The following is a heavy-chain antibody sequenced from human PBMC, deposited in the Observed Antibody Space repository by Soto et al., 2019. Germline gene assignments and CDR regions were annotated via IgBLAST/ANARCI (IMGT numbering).Heavy chain of an antibody. CDR3: AKDEVGYCSSTSCYPYYFDY. CDR1: GFTFSSYA. V-gene: IGHV3-23*01. D-gene: IGHD2-2*01. J-gene: IGHJ4*02. Sequence: GGSLRLSCAASGFTFSSYAMSWVRQAPGKGLEWVSAISGSGGSKYYADSGKGRFTISRDNSKNTLYLQMNSLRAEDTAVYYCAKDEVGYCSSTSCYPYYFDYWGQGTLVTVSS. CDR2: ISGSGGSK.